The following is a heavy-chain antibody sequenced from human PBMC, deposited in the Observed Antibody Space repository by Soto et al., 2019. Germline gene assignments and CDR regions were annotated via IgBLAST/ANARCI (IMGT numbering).Heavy chain of an antibody. Sequence: QVQLVQSGAEVKKPGASVKVSRKASGYTFTSYYMHWVRQAPGQGLEWMGIINPSGGSTSYAQKFQGRVTMTRDTSTSTVYMELSSLRSEDTAVYYCARDYSTRYWFDPWGQGTLVTVSS. CDR1: GYTFTSYY. CDR3: ARDYSTRYWFDP. J-gene: IGHJ5*02. CDR2: INPSGGST. V-gene: IGHV1-46*01. D-gene: IGHD4-4*01.